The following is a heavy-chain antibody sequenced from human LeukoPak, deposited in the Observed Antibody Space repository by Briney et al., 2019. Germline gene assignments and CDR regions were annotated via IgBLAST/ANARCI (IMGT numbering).Heavy chain of an antibody. V-gene: IGHV1-2*02. CDR3: VRDIYYDSSASTFDY. Sequence: GASVKVSCKASGYTFTGYYMHWVRQAPGQGLEWMGWINPNSGGTNYAQKLQGRVTMTTDTSTSTVYMELRSLRSDDTAVYSCVRDIYYDSSASTFDYWGQGTLVTVSS. D-gene: IGHD3-22*01. CDR2: INPNSGGT. CDR1: GYTFTGYY. J-gene: IGHJ4*02.